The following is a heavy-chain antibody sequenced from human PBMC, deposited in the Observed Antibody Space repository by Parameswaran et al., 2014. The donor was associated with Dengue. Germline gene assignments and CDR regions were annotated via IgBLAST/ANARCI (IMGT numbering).Heavy chain of an antibody. D-gene: IGHD4-17*01. J-gene: IGHJ5*02. Sequence: WIRQPPGKGLEWIGEINHSGSTNYNPSLKSRVTISVDTSKNQFSLKLSSVTAADTAVYYCARGAVTTKGVGKGWFDPWGQGTLVTVSS. CDR3: ARGAVTTKGVGKGWFDP. CDR2: INHSGST. V-gene: IGHV4-34*01.